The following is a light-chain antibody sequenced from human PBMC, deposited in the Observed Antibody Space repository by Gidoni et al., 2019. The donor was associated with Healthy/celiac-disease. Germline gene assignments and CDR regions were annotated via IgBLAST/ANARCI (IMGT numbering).Light chain of an antibody. J-gene: IGKJ1*01. V-gene: IGKV3-11*01. CDR2: DAS. Sequence: DIVLTQSPATLSLSPGERATLSCRASQSVSSYLAWYQQKPGQAPRLLIYDASNRATGIPARFSGSGSGTDFTLTISSLEPEDFAVYYCQQRSNWPPRTFXQXTKVEIK. CDR1: QSVSSY. CDR3: QQRSNWPPRT.